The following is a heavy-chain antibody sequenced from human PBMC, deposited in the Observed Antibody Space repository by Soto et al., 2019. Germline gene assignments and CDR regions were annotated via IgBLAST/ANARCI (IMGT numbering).Heavy chain of an antibody. J-gene: IGHJ6*02. D-gene: IGHD3-16*01. Sequence: PGGSLRLSCAASGFTFSSYWMSWVRQAPGKGLEWVANIKQDGSEKYYVDSVKGRFTISRDNAKNSLYLQMNSLRADDTAAYYCVRDGHDYDAPGDGMDVWGQGTTVTVSS. CDR2: IKQDGSEK. CDR1: GFTFSSYW. V-gene: IGHV3-7*01. CDR3: VRDGHDYDAPGDGMDV.